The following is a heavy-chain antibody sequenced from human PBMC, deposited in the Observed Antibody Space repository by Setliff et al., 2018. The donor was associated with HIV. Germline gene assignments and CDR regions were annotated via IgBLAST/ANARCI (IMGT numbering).Heavy chain of an antibody. CDR3: ARGPPGSSIGWYVGY. CDR1: GESFSVYY. J-gene: IGHJ4*02. Sequence: PSETLSLTCAVYGESFSVYYWSWIRQPPGMGLEWIGEINHSGSTNCDPSLKSRVTISVDTSKNQFSLNLSSVTAADTAVYYCARGPPGSSIGWYVGYWGQGTLVTVSS. CDR2: INHSGST. D-gene: IGHD6-19*01. V-gene: IGHV4-34*01.